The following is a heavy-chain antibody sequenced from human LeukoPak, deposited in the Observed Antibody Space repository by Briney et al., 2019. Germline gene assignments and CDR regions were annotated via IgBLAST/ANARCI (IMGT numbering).Heavy chain of an antibody. J-gene: IGHJ3*02. V-gene: IGHV4-39*07. CDR3: ARVPDDYGDYYDAFDI. CDR1: GGSISSSSYY. CDR2: IYYSGST. D-gene: IGHD4-17*01. Sequence: PSETLSLTCTVSGGSISSSSYYWGWIRQPPGKGLEWIGSIYYSGSTNYNPSLKSRVTISVDTSKNQFSLKLSSVTAADTAVYYCARVPDDYGDYYDAFDIWGQGTMVTVSS.